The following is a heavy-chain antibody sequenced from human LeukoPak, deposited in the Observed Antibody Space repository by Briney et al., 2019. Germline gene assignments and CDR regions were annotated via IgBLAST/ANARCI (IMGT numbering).Heavy chain of an antibody. Sequence: SETLSLTCTVSGGSITSYYWSWIRQPPGKGLEWIGYVYYSGSTKYNPSLKSRVTISVDTSKNQFSLKLSSVTAADTAVYYCASGLITYYYDSSGYYRIRYAFDIWGQGTMVTVSS. D-gene: IGHD3-22*01. CDR2: VYYSGST. V-gene: IGHV4-59*12. CDR3: ASGLITYYYDSSGYYRIRYAFDI. CDR1: GGSITSYY. J-gene: IGHJ3*02.